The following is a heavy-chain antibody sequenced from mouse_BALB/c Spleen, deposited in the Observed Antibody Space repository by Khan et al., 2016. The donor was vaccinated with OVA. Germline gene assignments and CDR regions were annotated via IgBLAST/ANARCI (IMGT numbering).Heavy chain of an antibody. Sequence: VQLQESGAELARPGASVKMSCKASGYTFTSHTMHWVKQRPGQGLEWIGYINPRSGYXQYNQKFNDKAALTADISSSTAYMQLSSLTSEDSAVYYCARRTTEYALDYWGQGTSVTVSS. CDR1: GYTFTSHT. D-gene: IGHD2-14*01. V-gene: IGHV1-4*01. J-gene: IGHJ4*01. CDR2: INPRSGYX. CDR3: ARRTTEYALDY.